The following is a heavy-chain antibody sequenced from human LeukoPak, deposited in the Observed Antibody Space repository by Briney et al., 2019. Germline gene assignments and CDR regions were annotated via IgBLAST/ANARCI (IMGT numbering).Heavy chain of an antibody. J-gene: IGHJ4*02. CDR2: IYYSGST. CDR1: GGSISSYY. D-gene: IGHD6-19*01. Sequence: SETLSLTCTVSGGSISSYYWSWIRQPPGKGLEWIGYIYYSGSTNCNPSLKSRVTISVDTSKNQFSLKLSSVTAADTAVYYCARDASVAGGFDYWGQGTLVTVSS. V-gene: IGHV4-59*01. CDR3: ARDASVAGGFDY.